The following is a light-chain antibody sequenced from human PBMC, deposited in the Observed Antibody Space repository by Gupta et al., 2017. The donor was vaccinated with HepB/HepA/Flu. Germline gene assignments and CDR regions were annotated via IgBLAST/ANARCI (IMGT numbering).Light chain of an antibody. V-gene: IGKV3-20*01. Sequence: EIVLTKSPGTLSLSPGETATLSCRASQSVSSSYLGWYQQKPGQAPRLLIYGASTRATGIPYRFSGSGSGTDFTLAISRLEPEDFAVYYCQQYGSSPPYTFGHGTKLEIK. J-gene: IGKJ2*01. CDR2: GAS. CDR3: QQYGSSPPYT. CDR1: QSVSSSY.